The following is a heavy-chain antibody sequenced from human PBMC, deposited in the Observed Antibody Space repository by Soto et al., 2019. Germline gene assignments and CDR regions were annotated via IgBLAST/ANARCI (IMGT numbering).Heavy chain of an antibody. CDR2: FDPEDGET. CDR3: ATSRRKTTVITLVSSLNWFDP. CDR1: GYTLTELS. V-gene: IGHV1-24*01. D-gene: IGHD4-4*01. J-gene: IGHJ5*02. Sequence: QVQLVQSGAEVKKPGASVKVSCKVSGYTLTELSMHWVRQAPGKGLEWMGGFDPEDGETIYAQKFQGRVTMTEDTSTDTAYMELSSLRSEDPAVYYCATSRRKTTVITLVSSLNWFDPWGQGTLVTVSS.